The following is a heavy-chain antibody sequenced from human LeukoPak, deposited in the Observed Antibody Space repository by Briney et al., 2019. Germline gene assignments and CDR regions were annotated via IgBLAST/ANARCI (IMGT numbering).Heavy chain of an antibody. J-gene: IGHJ4*02. V-gene: IGHV4-31*03. CDR2: IYYSGST. Sequence: SETLSLTCTVSGGSISSGGYYWSWIRQHPGKGLEWIGYIYYSGSTYYNPSLKSRVTISVDTSKNQFSLKLSSVTAADTAVYYCARMTTVGSRFDYWGQGTLVTASS. CDR3: ARMTTVGSRFDY. CDR1: GGSISSGGYY. D-gene: IGHD4-23*01.